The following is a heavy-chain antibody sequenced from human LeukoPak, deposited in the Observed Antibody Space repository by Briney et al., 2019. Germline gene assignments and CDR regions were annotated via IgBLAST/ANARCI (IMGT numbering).Heavy chain of an antibody. CDR3: ARHFEEVITTVDYFDY. Sequence: GASLKISCKGSGYRFTSYWIGWVRQMPGKGLEWMGIIYPGDSDTRYSPSFQGQVTISADKSISTAYLQWSSLKASDTAMYYCARHFEEVITTVDYFDYWGQGTLVTVSS. V-gene: IGHV5-51*01. CDR2: IYPGDSDT. J-gene: IGHJ4*02. D-gene: IGHD3-22*01. CDR1: GYRFTSYW.